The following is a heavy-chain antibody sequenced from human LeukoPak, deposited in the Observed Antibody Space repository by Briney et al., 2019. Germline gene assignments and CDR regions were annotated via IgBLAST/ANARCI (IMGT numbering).Heavy chain of an antibody. D-gene: IGHD2-21*02. CDR2: VYTSGSN. Sequence: SETLSLTCTVSGGSISSYYWSWIRQPAGKGLEWVGLVYTSGSNNYNPSLKSRVTMSVDTSKNQFSLKMSYVTAADTAVYYCARGQDEYYCSGHCWNDAFDIWGQGTMVTVSS. V-gene: IGHV4-4*07. J-gene: IGHJ3*02. CDR1: GGSISSYY. CDR3: ARGQDEYYCSGHCWNDAFDI.